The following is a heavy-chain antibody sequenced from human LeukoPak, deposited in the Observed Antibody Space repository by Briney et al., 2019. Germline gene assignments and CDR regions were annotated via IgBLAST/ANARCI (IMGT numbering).Heavy chain of an antibody. CDR3: AKMDYYGSGSSN. J-gene: IGHJ4*02. D-gene: IGHD3-10*01. CDR2: IWYDGSNK. V-gene: IGHV3-30*02. Sequence: GGSLRLSCAASGFTFSSYGMHWVRQAPGKGLERVALIWYDGSNKYYADSVKGRFTISRDNSKNTLYLQMNSLRAEDTAVYYCAKMDYYGSGSSNWGQGTLVTVSS. CDR1: GFTFSSYG.